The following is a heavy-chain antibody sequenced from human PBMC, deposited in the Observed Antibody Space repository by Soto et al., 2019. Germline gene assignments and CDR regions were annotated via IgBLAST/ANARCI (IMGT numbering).Heavy chain of an antibody. CDR3: ARGLLPPGWFDP. CDR1: GGSISSGGFS. J-gene: IGHJ5*02. CDR2: IYTSGST. Sequence: TLSLTCAVSGGSISSGGFSWSWIRQPAGKGLEWIGRIYTSGSTNYNPSLKSRVTMSVDTSKNQFSLKLSSVNAADTAVYYCARGLLPPGWFDPWGQGTLVTVSS. V-gene: IGHV4-61*02. D-gene: IGHD3-10*01.